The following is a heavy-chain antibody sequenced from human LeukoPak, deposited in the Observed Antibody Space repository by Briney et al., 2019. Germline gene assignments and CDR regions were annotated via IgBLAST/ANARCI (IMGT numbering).Heavy chain of an antibody. V-gene: IGHV1-8*03. J-gene: IGHJ6*03. D-gene: IGHD2-2*01. CDR1: GYTFTSYD. Sequence: ASVKVSCKASGYTFTSYDINWVRQATGQGLEWMGWMNPNSGNTGYAQKFQGRVTITRNTSISTAYMELSSLRSEDTAVYYCARGVRVVVVPAARYYYMDVWGKGTTVTVSS. CDR3: ARGVRVVVVPAARYYYMDV. CDR2: MNPNSGNT.